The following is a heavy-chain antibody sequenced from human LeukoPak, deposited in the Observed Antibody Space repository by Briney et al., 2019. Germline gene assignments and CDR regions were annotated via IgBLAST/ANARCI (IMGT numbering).Heavy chain of an antibody. Sequence: PGGSLRLSCAASGFTFSGHWMYWLRQAPGKGLAWVSRINGDGSATNYAGSMKGRFTISRDNAKNIPYLQMNSLREDDTAVYYCARDINWGQVDYWGQGTLVTVSS. J-gene: IGHJ4*02. V-gene: IGHV3-74*01. CDR1: GFTFSGHW. D-gene: IGHD7-27*01. CDR2: INGDGSAT. CDR3: ARDINWGQVDY.